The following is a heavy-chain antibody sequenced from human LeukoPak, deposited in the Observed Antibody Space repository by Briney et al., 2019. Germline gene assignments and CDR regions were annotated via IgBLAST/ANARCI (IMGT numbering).Heavy chain of an antibody. CDR2: IKSKTDGGTT. J-gene: IGHJ4*02. D-gene: IGHD4-23*01. V-gene: IGHV3-15*01. Sequence: GGSLRLSCAASGFTFSNAWMSWVRQAPGKGLEWVGRIKSKTDGGTTDYAAPVKGRFTISRDDSKNTLYLQMNSLKTEDTAVYYCTTDRALYGGFDYWGQGTLVTVSS. CDR3: TTDRALYGGFDY. CDR1: GFTFSNAW.